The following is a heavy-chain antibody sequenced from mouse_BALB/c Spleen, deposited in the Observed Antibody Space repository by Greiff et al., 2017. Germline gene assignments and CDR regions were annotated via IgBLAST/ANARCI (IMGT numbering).Heavy chain of an antibody. CDR1: GYTFTSYW. CDR3: ARKNYGSSYNYFDY. CDR2: IAPGSGST. V-gene: IGHV1S41*01. J-gene: IGHJ2*01. D-gene: IGHD1-1*01. Sequence: DLVKPGASVKLSCKASGYTFTSYWINWIKQRPGQGLEWIGRIAPGSGSTYYNEMFKGKATLTVDTSSSTAYIQLSSLSSEDSAVYFCARKNYGSSYNYFDYWGQGTTLTVSS.